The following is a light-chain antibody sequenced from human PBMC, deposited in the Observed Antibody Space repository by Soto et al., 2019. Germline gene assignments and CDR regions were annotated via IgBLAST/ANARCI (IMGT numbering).Light chain of an antibody. CDR2: DVT. Sequence: QSVLTQPPSASGTPGQRFTISCSGSTSNIGRNSVYWYQQLPGTAPKLMIYDVTKRPSGVSNRFSGSRSGSTASLTISGLQAEDEANYYCCSYAAYNKWMFGGGTKLTVL. V-gene: IGLV1-44*01. CDR1: TSNIGRNS. J-gene: IGLJ3*02. CDR3: CSYAAYNKWM.